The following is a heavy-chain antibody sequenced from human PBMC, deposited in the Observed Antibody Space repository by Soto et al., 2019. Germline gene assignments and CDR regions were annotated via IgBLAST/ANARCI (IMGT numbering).Heavy chain of an antibody. CDR3: ARTPRYCSGGSCYSRWFDP. CDR2: MNPNSGNT. Sequence: ASVKVSCKASGYTFTSYDINWVRQATGQGLEWMGWMNPNSGNTGYAQKFQGRVTMTRNTPISTAYMELSSLRSEDTAVYYCARTPRYCSGGSCYSRWFDPWGQGTLVTVSS. D-gene: IGHD2-15*01. J-gene: IGHJ5*02. CDR1: GYTFTSYD. V-gene: IGHV1-8*01.